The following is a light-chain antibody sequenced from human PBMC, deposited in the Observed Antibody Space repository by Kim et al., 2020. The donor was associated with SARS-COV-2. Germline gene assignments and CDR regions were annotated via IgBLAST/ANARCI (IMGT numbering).Light chain of an antibody. CDR3: QQNYGTPYT. CDR1: QDISTY. J-gene: IGKJ2*01. Sequence: DIQMTQSPSSLSASVGDRVTIPCRASQDISTYLNWYQQKPGEAPKLLIYAASSLQSGVPSRFSGSGSGTDFTLTISSLQPEDIATYHCQQNYGTPYTFGQGTKLEI. V-gene: IGKV1-39*01. CDR2: AAS.